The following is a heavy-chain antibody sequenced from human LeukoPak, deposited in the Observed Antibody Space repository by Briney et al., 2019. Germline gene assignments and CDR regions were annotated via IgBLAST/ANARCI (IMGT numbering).Heavy chain of an antibody. CDR3: AGGRTVWDIGVVPAAYEVFDY. J-gene: IGHJ4*02. V-gene: IGHV4-34*01. CDR1: GGSFSGYY. CDR2: INHSGST. D-gene: IGHD2-2*01. Sequence: PSETLSLTCAVYGGSFSGYYWSWIRQPPGKGLEWIGEINHSGSTNYNPSLKSRVTISVDTSKNQFSLKLSSVTAADTAVYYCAGGRTVWDIGVVPAAYEVFDYWGQGTLVTVSS.